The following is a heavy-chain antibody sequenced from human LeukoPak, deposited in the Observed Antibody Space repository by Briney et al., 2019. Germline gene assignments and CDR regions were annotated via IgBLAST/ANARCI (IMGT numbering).Heavy chain of an antibody. Sequence: GGSLRLSCTASGFTFSSYAMSWVRQAPGKGLEWVSAISGSGGSTYYADSVKGRFTISRDNSKNTLYLQMNSLRAEDTAVYYCAKQGRVLLWFGGSYFDYWGQGTLVTVSS. CDR2: ISGSGGST. V-gene: IGHV3-23*01. J-gene: IGHJ4*02. CDR3: AKQGRVLLWFGGSYFDY. CDR1: GFTFSSYA. D-gene: IGHD3-10*01.